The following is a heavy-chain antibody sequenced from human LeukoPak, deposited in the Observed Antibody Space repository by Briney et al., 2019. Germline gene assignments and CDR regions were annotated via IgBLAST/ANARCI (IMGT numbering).Heavy chain of an antibody. CDR1: GFTVSSNY. V-gene: IGHV3-53*01. Sequence: GGSLRLSCAASGFTVSSNYMSWVRQAPGKGLEWVSVIYSGGSTYYADSVKGRFTISRDNSKNTLYLQMNSLRAEDTAVYYCARDSSGWYYFDYWGQGTLVTVSS. CDR2: IYSGGST. CDR3: ARDSSGWYYFDY. D-gene: IGHD6-19*01. J-gene: IGHJ4*02.